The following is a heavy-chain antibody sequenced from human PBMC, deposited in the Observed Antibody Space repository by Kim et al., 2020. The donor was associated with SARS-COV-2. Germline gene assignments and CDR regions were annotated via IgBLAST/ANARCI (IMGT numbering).Heavy chain of an antibody. V-gene: IGHV3-15*01. CDR3: TTDESTMVRGVITQPPDY. CDR2: IKSKTDGGTT. CDR1: GFTFSNAW. J-gene: IGHJ4*02. Sequence: GGSLRLSCAASGFTFSNAWMSWVRQAPGKGLEWVGRIKSKTDGGTTDYAAPVKGRFTISRDDSKNTLYLQMNSLKTEDTAVYYCTTDESTMVRGVITQPPDYWGQGTLVTVSS. D-gene: IGHD3-10*01.